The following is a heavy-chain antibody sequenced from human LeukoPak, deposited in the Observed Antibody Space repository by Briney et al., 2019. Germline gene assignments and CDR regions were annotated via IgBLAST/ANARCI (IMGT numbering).Heavy chain of an antibody. CDR3: ARRAGAYSHPYDY. CDR1: GFTVSSSY. V-gene: IGHV3-53*01. CDR2: ISGSGGST. D-gene: IGHD4/OR15-4a*01. J-gene: IGHJ4*02. Sequence: GGSLRLSCAASGFTVSSSYMSWVRQAPGKGLEWVSAISGSGGSTYYADSVKGRFTISRDNSKNTLYLQMNSLRAEDTAVYYCARRAGAYSHPYDYWGQGTLVTVSS.